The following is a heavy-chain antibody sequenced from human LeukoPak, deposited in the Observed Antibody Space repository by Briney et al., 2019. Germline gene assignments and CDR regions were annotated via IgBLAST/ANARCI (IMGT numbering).Heavy chain of an antibody. CDR1: GITLSNYG. V-gene: IGHV3-23*01. D-gene: IGHD3-10*01. J-gene: IGHJ4*02. CDR2: ISDSGGST. CDR3: AKRGVVIRVILVGFHKQAYYFDS. Sequence: GGSLRLSCPVSGITLSNYGMSWVRQAPGKGLEWVAGISDSGGSTNYADSVKGRFTISRDNAKNTLYLQMNSLRAEDTAVYFCAKRGVVIRVILVGFHKQAYYFDSWGQGALVTVSS.